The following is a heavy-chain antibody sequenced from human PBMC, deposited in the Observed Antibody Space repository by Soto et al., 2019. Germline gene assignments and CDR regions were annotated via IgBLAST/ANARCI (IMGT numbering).Heavy chain of an antibody. CDR2: IYYSGST. J-gene: IGHJ4*02. Sequence: PSETLSLTCTVSGGSISSSSYYWGWIRQPPGKGLEWIGSIYYSGSTYYNPSLKSRVTISVDTSKNQFSLKLSSVTAADTAVYYCARSANVLLWFGENLYYFDYWGQGTLVTVS. CDR3: ARSANVLLWFGENLYYFDY. CDR1: GGSISSSSYY. D-gene: IGHD3-10*01. V-gene: IGHV4-39*01.